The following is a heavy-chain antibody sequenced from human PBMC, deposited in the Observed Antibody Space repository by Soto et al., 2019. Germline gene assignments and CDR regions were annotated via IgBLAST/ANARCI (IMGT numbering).Heavy chain of an antibody. CDR3: ARGFGWFDY. CDR2: ISYDGSNK. D-gene: IGHD6-19*01. Sequence: PGGSLRLSCAASGFTFSSYAMHWVRQAPGKGLEWVAVISYDGSNKYYADSVKGRFTISRDNSKNTLYLQMNSLRAEDTAVYYCARGFGWFDYWGQGTLVTVSS. J-gene: IGHJ4*02. CDR1: GFTFSSYA. V-gene: IGHV3-30-3*01.